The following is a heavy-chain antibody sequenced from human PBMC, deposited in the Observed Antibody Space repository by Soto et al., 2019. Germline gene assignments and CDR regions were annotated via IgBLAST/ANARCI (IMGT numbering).Heavy chain of an antibody. CDR2: ISYDGSNK. CDR1: GFTFSSYA. J-gene: IGHJ6*02. V-gene: IGHV3-30-3*01. D-gene: IGHD6-13*01. Sequence: GGSLSLSCAASGFTFSSYAMHWVRQAPGKGLEWVAVISYDGSNKYYADSVKGRFTISRDNSKNTLYLQMNSLRAEDTAVYYCARDLLYSSSWYEDYYYGMDVWGQGTTVTVSS. CDR3: ARDLLYSSSWYEDYYYGMDV.